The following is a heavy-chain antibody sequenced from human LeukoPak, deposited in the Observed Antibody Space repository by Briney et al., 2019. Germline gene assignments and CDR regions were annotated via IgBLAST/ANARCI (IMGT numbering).Heavy chain of an antibody. J-gene: IGHJ5*02. Sequence: GASVKVSCKASGYTFTGYYMHWVRQAPGQGLEWMGWINSNSGDTNYAQKFQGRVTMTRDTSISKAYMELSRLRSDDTALYYCARVIAPGVFGFAHWGQGALVTVSS. CDR3: ARVIAPGVFGFAH. CDR1: GYTFTGYY. D-gene: IGHD3-3*01. CDR2: INSNSGDT. V-gene: IGHV1-2*02.